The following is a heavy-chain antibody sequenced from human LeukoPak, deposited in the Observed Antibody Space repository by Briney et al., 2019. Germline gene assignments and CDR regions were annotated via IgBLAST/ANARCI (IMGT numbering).Heavy chain of an antibody. CDR1: GFTFSNAW. D-gene: IGHD3-22*01. V-gene: IGHV3-15*01. CDR3: TAYYDNSGYLHY. Sequence: GGSLRLSCAASGFTFSNAWMSWVRQAPGKGLEWVGRIKSKTDGGTTDYAAPVKGRFTISRDDSKNTLYLQMNSLKTEDTAVYYCTAYYDNSGYLHYWGQGTLVTVPS. CDR2: IKSKTDGGTT. J-gene: IGHJ4*02.